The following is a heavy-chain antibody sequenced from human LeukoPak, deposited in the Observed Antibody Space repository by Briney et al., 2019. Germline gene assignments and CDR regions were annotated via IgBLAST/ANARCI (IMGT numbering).Heavy chain of an antibody. V-gene: IGHV1-2*06. CDR1: GYTFTGYY. Sequence: GASVKVSCKASGYTFTGYYMHWVRQAPGQGLEWMGRINPNSGGTNYAQKFQGRVTMTRDTSISTAYMELSRLRSDDTAVYYCARVEGYYYDRSGKIDYWGQGTLVTVSS. D-gene: IGHD3-22*01. CDR2: INPNSGGT. CDR3: ARVEGYYYDRSGKIDY. J-gene: IGHJ4*02.